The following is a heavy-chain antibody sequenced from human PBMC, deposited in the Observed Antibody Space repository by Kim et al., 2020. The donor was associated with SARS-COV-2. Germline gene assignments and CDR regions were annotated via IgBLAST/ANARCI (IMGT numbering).Heavy chain of an antibody. Sequence: SETLSLTCTVSGGSISSGGYYWSWIRQHPGKGLEWIGYIYYSWSTYYNSSLKSRVTISVDTSKNQFSLKLSSVTAAGTAVYYCARERAYCGGDCYSDYWGQRALVTVSS. V-gene: IGHV4-31*03. D-gene: IGHD2-21*02. J-gene: IGHJ4*02. CDR2: IYYSWST. CDR3: ARERAYCGGDCYSDY. CDR1: GGSISSGGYY.